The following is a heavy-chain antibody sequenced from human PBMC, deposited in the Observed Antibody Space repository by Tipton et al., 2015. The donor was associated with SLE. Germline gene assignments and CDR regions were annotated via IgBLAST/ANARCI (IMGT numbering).Heavy chain of an antibody. D-gene: IGHD3-22*01. V-gene: IGHV3-30*18. J-gene: IGHJ4*02. Sequence: SLRLSCAASGFTFSSYGMHWVRQAPGKGLEWVAVISYDGSNKYYADSVKGRFTISRDNSKNTLYLQMNSLRAEDTAVYYCAKDGPRGYYDSSGYYPDYWGQGTLVTVSS. CDR2: ISYDGSNK. CDR1: GFTFSSYG. CDR3: AKDGPRGYYDSSGYYPDY.